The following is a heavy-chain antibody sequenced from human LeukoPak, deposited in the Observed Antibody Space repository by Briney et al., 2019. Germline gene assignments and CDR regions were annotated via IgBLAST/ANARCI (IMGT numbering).Heavy chain of an antibody. V-gene: IGHV4-59*08. J-gene: IGHJ4*02. D-gene: IGHD6-19*01. CDR1: GGSINSHY. Sequence: SETLSLTCTVSGGSINSHYWSWIRQPPGKGLQWIGDIYYSERTNYNPSLRSRVTISVGTSKNQLSLKLPSVLAADTAMYYCVRRDNTGWNYFDHWGQGILVTVSS. CDR3: VRRDNTGWNYFDH. CDR2: IYYSERT.